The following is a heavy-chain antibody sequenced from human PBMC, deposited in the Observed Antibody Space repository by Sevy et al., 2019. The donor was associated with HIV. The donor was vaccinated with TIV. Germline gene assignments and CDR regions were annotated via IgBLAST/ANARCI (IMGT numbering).Heavy chain of an antibody. V-gene: IGHV1-18*01. CDR2: ISAYNGNK. D-gene: IGHD3-3*01. J-gene: IGHJ6*02. CDR3: ARVGDYDFWSGYYTYYYYGMDV. Sequence: ASVKVSCKASGYTFTSYGISWVRQAPGQGLEWMGWISAYNGNKNYAQRLQGRVTMTTDTSTSTAYMELRSLRSDDTAVYYCARVGDYDFWSGYYTYYYYGMDVWGQGTTVTVSS. CDR1: GYTFTSYG.